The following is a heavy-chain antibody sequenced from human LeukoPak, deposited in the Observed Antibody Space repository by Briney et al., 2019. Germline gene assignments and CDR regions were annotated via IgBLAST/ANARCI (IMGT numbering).Heavy chain of an antibody. V-gene: IGHV3-9*01. J-gene: IGHJ4*02. CDR3: ARNPYYYDSSGYDY. CDR1: GFTFDDYA. CDR2: ISWNSGSI. Sequence: PGRSLRLSCAASGFTFDDYAMRWVRQAPGKGLEWVSGISWNSGSIGYADSVKGRFTISRDSAKNSLYLQMNSLRVEDTAVYYCARNPYYYDSSGYDYWGQGTLVTVSS. D-gene: IGHD3-22*01.